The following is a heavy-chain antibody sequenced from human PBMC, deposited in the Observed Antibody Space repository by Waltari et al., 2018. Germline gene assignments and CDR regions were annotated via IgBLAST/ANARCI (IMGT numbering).Heavy chain of an antibody. CDR1: GGSFRGYY. D-gene: IGHD2-2*01. Sequence: QVQLQQWGAGLLKPSETLSLTCAVYGGSFRGYYWSWIRPPPGKGLEWIGEINHSGSTNYNPSLKSRVTISVDTSKNQFSLKLSSVTAADTAVYYCARIVVVPAAIWFDPWGQGTLVTVSS. CDR2: INHSGST. V-gene: IGHV4-34*01. CDR3: ARIVVVPAAIWFDP. J-gene: IGHJ5*02.